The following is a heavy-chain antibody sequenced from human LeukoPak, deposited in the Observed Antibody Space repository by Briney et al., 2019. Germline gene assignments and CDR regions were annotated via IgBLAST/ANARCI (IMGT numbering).Heavy chain of an antibody. V-gene: IGHV4-59*08. Sequence: PSETLSLTCIVSGNSITSDFWSWIRQSPGKGLEWIGYINYSGRYEYDPSLKSRVTISVDRSRKRVSLKMRSVTAADTAVYYCARLDCLSDECYNYWAVGALVTVSS. CDR1: GNSITSDF. CDR2: INYSGRY. CDR3: ARLDCLSDECYNY. J-gene: IGHJ4*02. D-gene: IGHD2-21*01.